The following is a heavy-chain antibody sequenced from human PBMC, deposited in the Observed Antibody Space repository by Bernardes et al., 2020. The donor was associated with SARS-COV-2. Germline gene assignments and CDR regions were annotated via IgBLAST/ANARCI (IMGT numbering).Heavy chain of an antibody. V-gene: IGHV4-34*01. CDR1: GGSFSGYY. D-gene: IGHD2-21*01. CDR2: INHSGSS. CDR3: ARGPVGIFDY. J-gene: IGHJ4*02. Sequence: SETLSLTCAVYGGSFSGYYWNWIRQPPGKGLEWIGEINHSGSSHYNPSLKGRVTISVDTSKNQFSLNLTSVTAADTSMYYCARGPVGIFDYWGQGSLVTVSS.